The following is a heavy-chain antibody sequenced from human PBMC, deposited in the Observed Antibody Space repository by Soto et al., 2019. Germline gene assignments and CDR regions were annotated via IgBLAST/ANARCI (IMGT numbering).Heavy chain of an antibody. CDR2: IYPGDSET. V-gene: IGHV5-51*01. J-gene: IGHJ3*02. CDR1: GFTFTNYW. CDR3: ARTLRRGDAFDI. Sequence: GESLKISCSGSGFTFTNYWIAWVRQMPGKGLEWMGIIYPGDSETSYSPSFQGQVIISADKSINTAYLQWSSLKASDTAMYYCARTLRRGDAFDIWGQGTMVTVSS.